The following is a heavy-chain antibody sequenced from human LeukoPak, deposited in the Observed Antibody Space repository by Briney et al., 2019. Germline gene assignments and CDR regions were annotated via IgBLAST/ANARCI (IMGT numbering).Heavy chain of an antibody. V-gene: IGHV4-59*01. CDR3: ARLVPYGSGSYPGYYFDY. D-gene: IGHD3-10*01. Sequence: SETLSLTCTVSGGSISSYYWSWIRQPPGKGLEWIGYIYYSGSTNYNPSLKSRVTVSVDTSKNQFSLKLSSVTAADTAVYYCARLVPYGSGSYPGYYFDYWGQGTLVTVSS. CDR2: IYYSGST. CDR1: GGSISSYY. J-gene: IGHJ4*02.